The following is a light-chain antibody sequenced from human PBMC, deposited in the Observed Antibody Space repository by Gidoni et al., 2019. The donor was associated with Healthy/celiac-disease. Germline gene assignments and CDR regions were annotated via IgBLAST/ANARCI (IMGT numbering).Light chain of an antibody. CDR1: NIGSKS. J-gene: IGLJ3*02. CDR3: QVWDSSSDHWV. CDR2: YDS. V-gene: IGLV3-21*04. Sequence: SYVLTQPPSVSVAPGKTARMTCGGNNIGSKSVHWYQQKPGPAPVLVIYYDSDRPSGIPELFSGSNSGNTSTLTISRVDAGDEADYSCQVWDSSSDHWVFGGGTKLTVL.